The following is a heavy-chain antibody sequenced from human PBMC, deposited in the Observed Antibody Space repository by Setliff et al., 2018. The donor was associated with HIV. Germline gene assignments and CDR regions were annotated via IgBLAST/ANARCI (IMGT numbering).Heavy chain of an antibody. J-gene: IGHJ4*02. Sequence: GGSLRLSCEASGFIFSTYGMHWVRQAPGKGLEWVAFIRSDETNKYYSDSVKGRFTISRDNSKNTLYLQMNSLRAEDTAVYYCAKVTSFWFEDYWGQGTLVTVSS. CDR2: IRSDETNK. CDR1: GFIFSTYG. V-gene: IGHV3-30*02. D-gene: IGHD2-2*01. CDR3: AKVTSFWFEDY.